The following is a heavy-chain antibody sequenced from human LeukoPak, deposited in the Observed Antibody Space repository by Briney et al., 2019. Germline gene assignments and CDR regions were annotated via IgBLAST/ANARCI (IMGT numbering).Heavy chain of an antibody. CDR1: GFTFSSYS. V-gene: IGHV3-21*01. J-gene: IGHJ4*02. CDR3: ARSGAVLIPPFFDY. CDR2: ISSSSSYI. Sequence: GGSLRLSCAASGFTFSSYSMNWVRQAPGKGLEWVSSISSSSSYIYYADSVKGRFTISRDNAKNSLYLQMNSLRAEDTAVYYCARSGAVLIPPFFDYWGQGTLVTVSS. D-gene: IGHD4/OR15-4a*01.